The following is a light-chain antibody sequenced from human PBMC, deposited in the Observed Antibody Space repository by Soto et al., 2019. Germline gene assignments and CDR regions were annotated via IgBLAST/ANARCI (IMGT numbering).Light chain of an antibody. CDR2: WAS. CDR3: HQYHRSPLT. Sequence: DFVLTQSPDSLAVSLGDRATINCKSSQSVLSTSNNRNFLGWYQQKSGQPPKLLISWASSRASGVPDRFSGSGSGKDFTLTISSLQTEDVAVYYCHQYHRSPLTFGGGTKVEIK. CDR1: QSVLSTSNNRNF. V-gene: IGKV4-1*01. J-gene: IGKJ4*01.